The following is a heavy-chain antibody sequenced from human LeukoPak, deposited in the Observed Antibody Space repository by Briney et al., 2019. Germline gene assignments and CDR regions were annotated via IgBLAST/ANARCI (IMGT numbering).Heavy chain of an antibody. CDR1: GFTFSYYG. J-gene: IGHJ4*02. CDR2: ISYDGNNK. Sequence: RGSLRLSCAASGFTFSYYGMHWVRQAPGKGLEWVAVISYDGNNKYYADSVKGRFTISRDNSKNTLYLQLNSLKPEDTAVYYCAKDTRCGGDCYSVGNYWGQGTLVTVSS. CDR3: AKDTRCGGDCYSVGNY. V-gene: IGHV3-30*18. D-gene: IGHD2-21*02.